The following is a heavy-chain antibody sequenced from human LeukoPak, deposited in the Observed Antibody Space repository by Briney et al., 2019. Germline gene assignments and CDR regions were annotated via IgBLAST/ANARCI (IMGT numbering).Heavy chain of an antibody. Sequence: SETLSLTCAVYGGSFSGYYWSWIRQPPGKGLECIGSIYYSGSTYYNPSLKSRVTISVDTSKNQFSLTLSSVPAADTAVYYCARRGSGWYYFDYWGQGTLVTVSS. CDR2: IYYSGST. CDR3: ARRGSGWYYFDY. D-gene: IGHD6-19*01. J-gene: IGHJ4*02. V-gene: IGHV4-34*01. CDR1: GGSFSGYY.